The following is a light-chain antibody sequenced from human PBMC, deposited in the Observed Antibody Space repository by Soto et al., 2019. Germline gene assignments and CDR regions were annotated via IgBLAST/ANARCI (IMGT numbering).Light chain of an antibody. CDR2: AAS. CDR1: QGISSY. CDR3: QHFRSFPIT. Sequence: IHFTQSPSSLSAAVGDRVTITCRASQGISSYLAWYQQKPGKAPKLLIYAASTLQSGVPSRFSGSGSGTDFTLTISSLQPEDFATYYCQHFRSFPITFGQGTRLEIK. J-gene: IGKJ5*01. V-gene: IGKV1-9*01.